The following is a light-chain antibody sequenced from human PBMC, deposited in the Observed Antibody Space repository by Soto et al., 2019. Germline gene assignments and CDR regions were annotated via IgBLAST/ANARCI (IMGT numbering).Light chain of an antibody. CDR3: CSYAGSSTYV. CDR2: EGS. Sequence: QSVLTQPASVSVSPGPSITIACTGTSSDVGSYNLVSWYQQHPGKAPKLMIYEGSKRPSGVSNRFSGSKSGNTASLTISGLQAEDEADYYCCSYAGSSTYVFGTGTKVTVL. V-gene: IGLV2-23*01. J-gene: IGLJ1*01. CDR1: SSDVGSYNL.